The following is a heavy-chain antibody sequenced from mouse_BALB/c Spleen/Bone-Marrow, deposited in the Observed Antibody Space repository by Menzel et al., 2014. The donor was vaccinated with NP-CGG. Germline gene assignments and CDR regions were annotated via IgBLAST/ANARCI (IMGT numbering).Heavy chain of an antibody. D-gene: IGHD4-1*01. CDR3: TRGGNWDDFDY. Sequence: EVHLVESGGGLVQPGGSRKLSCAASGFTFSSFGMLWARQAPEKGLEWVAYISSGSSNIYYADTVKGRFTISRDNPKNTLFLQMTSLRSEDTAMYYCTRGGNWDDFDYWGQGTTLTVSS. CDR2: ISSGSSNI. V-gene: IGHV5-17*02. J-gene: IGHJ2*01. CDR1: GFTFSSFG.